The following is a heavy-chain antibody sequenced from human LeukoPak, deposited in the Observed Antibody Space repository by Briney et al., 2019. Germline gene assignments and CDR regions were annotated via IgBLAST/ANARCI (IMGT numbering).Heavy chain of an antibody. J-gene: IGHJ4*02. D-gene: IGHD6-6*01. CDR1: GYSFAIYW. CDR2: IYPGDSDT. V-gene: IGHV5-51*01. Sequence: GESLKISCKGSGYSFAIYWIGWVRQMPGKGLEWMGVIYPGDSDTRYSPSFQGQVTISADKSISTAYLQWSSLKASDTAMYYCARGTYSSSSAAGYWGQGTLVTVSS. CDR3: ARGTYSSSSAAGY.